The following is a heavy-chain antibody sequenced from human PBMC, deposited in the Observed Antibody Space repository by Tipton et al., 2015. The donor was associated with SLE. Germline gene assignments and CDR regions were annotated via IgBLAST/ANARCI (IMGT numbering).Heavy chain of an antibody. V-gene: IGHV4-61*02. J-gene: IGHJ4*02. CDR2: IHTAGNT. D-gene: IGHD3-3*01. CDR1: GDSISSGSYY. CDR3: ARGFFHDYWSAEQGRKSFYFDN. Sequence: TLSLTCTVSGDSISSGSYYWSWIRQPAGKGLEWIGRIHTAGNTTYNPSLKSRVTVSLDTSKNQFSLNLISVATVDTAVYYCARGFFHDYWSAEQGRKSFYFDNWGQGSLVTVSS.